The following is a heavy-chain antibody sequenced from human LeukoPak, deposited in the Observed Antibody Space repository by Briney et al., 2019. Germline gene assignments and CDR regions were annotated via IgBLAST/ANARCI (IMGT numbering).Heavy chain of an antibody. V-gene: IGHV3-30-3*01. Sequence: GGSLRLSCAASGFTFSSYAMSWVRQAPGKGLEWVAVISYDGSNKYHADSVKGRFTISRDNSKSTLYLQMNSLRIEDTAVYYCARVPEYSSSSGDFDYWGQGTLVTVSS. CDR1: GFTFSSYA. J-gene: IGHJ4*02. CDR2: ISYDGSNK. CDR3: ARVPEYSSSSGDFDY. D-gene: IGHD6-6*01.